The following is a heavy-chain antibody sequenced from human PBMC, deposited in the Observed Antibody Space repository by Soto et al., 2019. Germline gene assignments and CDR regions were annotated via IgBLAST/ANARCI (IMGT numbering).Heavy chain of an antibody. V-gene: IGHV4-39*01. CDR1: GGSISSSSYY. D-gene: IGHD3-3*01. J-gene: IGHJ4*02. CDR2: IYYSGST. Sequence: QLQLQESGPGLVKPSETLSLTCPVSGGSISSSSYYWGGIRQRPGKGLEWIGSIYYSGSTYYNPSLKSRVTISVDTSKNQFSLKLSSVTAEDTAVYCCARRCWSGRSRPFDYWGQGTLVTVS. CDR3: ARRCWSGRSRPFDY.